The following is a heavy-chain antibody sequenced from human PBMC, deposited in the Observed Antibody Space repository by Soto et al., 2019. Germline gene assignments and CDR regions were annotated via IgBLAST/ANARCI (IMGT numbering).Heavy chain of an antibody. CDR1: GFSLSTYDMG. Sequence: QITLKESGPTLVSPAQTLTLTCDFSGFSLSTYDMGVAWIRQPPGKALEWLALIYWDDDKRYSPSLKDRLANSKETSSNQVVLTITNLDPGDTATYFCAHAGDYGLPTFYHWGPGTLVTVSS. CDR3: AHAGDYGLPTFYH. V-gene: IGHV2-5*02. J-gene: IGHJ4*02. CDR2: IYWDDDK. D-gene: IGHD4-17*01.